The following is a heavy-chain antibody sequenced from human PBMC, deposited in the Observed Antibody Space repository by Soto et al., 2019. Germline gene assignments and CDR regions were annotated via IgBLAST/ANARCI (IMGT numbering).Heavy chain of an antibody. D-gene: IGHD5-18*01. J-gene: IGHJ4*02. CDR3: ARHRYSYGSYYFDY. Sequence: QVQLQESGPGLVKPSETLSLTCTVSGGSINSYYWSWIRQPPGKGLEWIGYIYYSGSTNYNPSLTSRVTISVDTSKAQFSLKLSSVTAADTAVYYCARHRYSYGSYYFDYWGQGTLVTVSS. V-gene: IGHV4-59*08. CDR2: IYYSGST. CDR1: GGSINSYY.